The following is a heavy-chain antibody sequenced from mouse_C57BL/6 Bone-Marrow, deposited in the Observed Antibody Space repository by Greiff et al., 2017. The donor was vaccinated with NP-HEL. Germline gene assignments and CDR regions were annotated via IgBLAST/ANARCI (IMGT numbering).Heavy chain of an antibody. J-gene: IGHJ4*01. CDR2: ISSGGSYT. CDR1: GFTFSSYG. CDR3: ARRRAMDY. Sequence: EVHLVESGGDLVKPGGSLKLSCAASGFTFSSYGMSWVRQTPDKRLEWVATISSGGSYTYYPDSVKGRFTISRDNAKNTLYLQMSSLKSEDTAMYYCARRRAMDYWGQGTSVTVSS. V-gene: IGHV5-6*01.